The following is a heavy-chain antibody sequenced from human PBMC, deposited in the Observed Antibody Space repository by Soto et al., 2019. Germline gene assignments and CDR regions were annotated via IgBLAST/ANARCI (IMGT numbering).Heavy chain of an antibody. CDR3: ARSQGGSSSLDIYYYYYYGMDV. Sequence: QVQLVQSGAEVKKPGSSVKVSCKAPGGTFSSYAISWVRQAPGQGLEWMGGIIPIFGTAKYAQKFQGRVTITADESTGTGYMELSSLRSEDTAVYYCARSQGGSSSLDIYYYYYYGMDVWGQGTTVTVPS. V-gene: IGHV1-69*01. J-gene: IGHJ6*02. D-gene: IGHD2-15*01. CDR2: IIPIFGTA. CDR1: GGTFSSYA.